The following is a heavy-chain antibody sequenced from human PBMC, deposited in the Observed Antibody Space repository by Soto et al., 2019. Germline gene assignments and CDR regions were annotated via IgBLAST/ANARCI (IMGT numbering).Heavy chain of an antibody. V-gene: IGHV1-18*01. CDR3: ARDYFGGPYSSGWKDFDY. D-gene: IGHD6-19*01. CDR1: GYTFTSYG. J-gene: IGHJ4*02. Sequence: ASVKVSCKASGYTFTSYGISWVRQAPGQGLEWMGWISAYNGNTNYAQKLQGRVTMTTDTSTSTAYMELRSLRSDDTAVYYCARDYFGGPYSSGWKDFDYWGQGTPVTVSS. CDR2: ISAYNGNT.